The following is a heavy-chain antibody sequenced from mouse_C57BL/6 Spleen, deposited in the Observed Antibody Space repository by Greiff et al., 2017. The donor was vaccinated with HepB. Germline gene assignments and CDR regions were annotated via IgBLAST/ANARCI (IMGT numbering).Heavy chain of an antibody. V-gene: IGHV1-53*01. CDR2: INPSNGGT. CDR1: GYTFTSYW. Sequence: QVQLQQSGTELVKPGASVKLSCKASGYTFTSYWMHWVKQRPGQGLEWIGNINPSNGGTNYNEKFKSKATLTVDKSSSTAYMLLSSLTSEDSAVYYCARGEVSDDYPAWFAYWGQGTLVTVSA. J-gene: IGHJ3*01. CDR3: ARGEVSDDYPAWFAY. D-gene: IGHD2-4*01.